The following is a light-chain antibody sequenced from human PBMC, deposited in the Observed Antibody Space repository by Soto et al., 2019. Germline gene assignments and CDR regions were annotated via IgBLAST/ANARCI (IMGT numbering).Light chain of an antibody. CDR1: QSLSSY. CDR3: QHRGNWPPT. CDR2: DAS. V-gene: IGKV3-11*01. Sequence: EVVLTQSPATLSLSPGERATLSCRASQSLSSYLAWYQQKPGQAPRLLIYDASNRATDIPARFSGSGSVTDFTLPISSLAPEDFAVYFCQHRGNWPPTFGPGTKVDI. J-gene: IGKJ3*01.